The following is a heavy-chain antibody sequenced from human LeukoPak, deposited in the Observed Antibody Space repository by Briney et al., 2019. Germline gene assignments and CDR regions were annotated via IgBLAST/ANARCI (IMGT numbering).Heavy chain of an antibody. CDR3: ARIPVGGSRAFDI. J-gene: IGHJ3*02. CDR1: GSTLSSYW. D-gene: IGHD6-19*01. Sequence: PGGSLRLSCAASGSTLSSYWMHWVRQGPEKGLVWVSRINDHGSSTDYADSVKGRFAISRDNGKNTLYLQMNSLRAEDTAVYYCARIPVGGSRAFDIWGQGTMVTVSS. V-gene: IGHV3-74*01. CDR2: INDHGSST.